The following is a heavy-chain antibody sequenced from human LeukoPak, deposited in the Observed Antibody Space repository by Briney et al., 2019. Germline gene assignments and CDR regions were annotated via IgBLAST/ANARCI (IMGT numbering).Heavy chain of an antibody. J-gene: IGHJ6*02. CDR3: AGFNYYYGMDV. V-gene: IGHV4-30-4*01. CDR1: GGSISSGDYY. Sequence: SETLSLACTVSGGSISSGDYYWSWIRQPPGKGLEWIGYIYYSGSTYYNPSLKSRVTISVDTSKNQFSLKLSSVTAADTAVYYCAGFNYYYGMDVWGQGTTVTVSS. CDR2: IYYSGST. D-gene: IGHD3-10*01.